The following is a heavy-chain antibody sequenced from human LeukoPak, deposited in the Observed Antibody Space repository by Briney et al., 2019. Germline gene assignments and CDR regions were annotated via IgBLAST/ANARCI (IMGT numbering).Heavy chain of an antibody. D-gene: IGHD2-2*01. CDR2: IYYSGST. CDR1: GGSISSSSYY. V-gene: IGHV4-39*01. J-gene: IGHJ6*02. Sequence: SETLSLTCTVSGGSISSSSYYWGWIRQPPGKGLEWIGSIYYSGSTYYNPSLKSRVTISVDTSKNQFSLKLSSVTAADTAVYYCARLAAEYCSSTSCYGDYYYYGMDVWGQGTTVTVSS. CDR3: ARLAAEYCSSTSCYGDYYYYGMDV.